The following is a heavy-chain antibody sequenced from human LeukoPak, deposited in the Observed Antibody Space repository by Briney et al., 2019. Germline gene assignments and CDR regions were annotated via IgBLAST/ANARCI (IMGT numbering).Heavy chain of an antibody. V-gene: IGHV3-21*01. D-gene: IGHD6-13*01. CDR3: VGYSSNWNIDY. J-gene: IGHJ4*02. CDR1: GFTFSGYS. CDR2: ISSSSIYI. Sequence: NSAETLTLSCTASGFTFSGYSMHWVRLAPGQGLDWVSSISSSSIYISYADSWKGRFTISRENAKNSLYLQMNSLRVEDTVVYYCVGYSSNWNIDYWGQGTPVTVSS.